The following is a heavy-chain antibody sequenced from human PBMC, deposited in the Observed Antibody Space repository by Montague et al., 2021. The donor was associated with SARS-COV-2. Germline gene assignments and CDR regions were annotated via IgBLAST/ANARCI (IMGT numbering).Heavy chain of an antibody. Sequence: SETLSLTCTVSGVSISGYTYCWGCIRHPRGEVLEFIAIFYYSGSTYYNPSLKSRVTISVDTSKNQSSLKVSSVTAADTAIYYCARHRVASVPKYFDSWGRGALVTVSS. CDR3: ARHRVASVPKYFDS. CDR1: GVSISGYTYC. J-gene: IGHJ4*02. D-gene: IGHD3-3*01. V-gene: IGHV4-39*01. CDR2: FYYSGST.